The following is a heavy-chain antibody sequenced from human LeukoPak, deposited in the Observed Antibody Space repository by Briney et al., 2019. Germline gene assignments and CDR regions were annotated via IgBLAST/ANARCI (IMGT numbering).Heavy chain of an antibody. CDR1: GFTFSTFG. D-gene: IGHD5-12*01. J-gene: IGHJ4*02. Sequence: PGGSLRLSCAASGFTFSTFGMHWVRQAPGKGLEWVAIIWYDGSDKYYADSVKGRFTVSRDNSKNTLHLQVNSLRAEDTAVYYCARDRSVAHLDYWGQGTLVTVSS. CDR2: IWYDGSDK. CDR3: ARDRSVAHLDY. V-gene: IGHV3-33*01.